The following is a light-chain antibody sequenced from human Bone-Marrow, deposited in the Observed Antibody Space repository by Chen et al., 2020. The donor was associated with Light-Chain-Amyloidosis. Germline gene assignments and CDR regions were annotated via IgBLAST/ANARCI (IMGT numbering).Light chain of an antibody. V-gene: IGLV2-23*01. J-gene: IGLJ2*01. CDR2: EAS. CDR3: CSYAGSNTPVV. Sequence: QSALTQPASVSGSLGQSITFPCPGTSSDVGSYNLVSRYQQYPGKAPKLMIYEASKRPSGVSNRFSGSKSGNTASLTISGLQAEDEADYYCCSYAGSNTPVVFGGGTKLTVL. CDR1: SSDVGSYNL.